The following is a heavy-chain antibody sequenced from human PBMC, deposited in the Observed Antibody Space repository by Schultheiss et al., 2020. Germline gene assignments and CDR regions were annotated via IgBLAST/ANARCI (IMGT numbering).Heavy chain of an antibody. CDR3: ARDEGGFGSGWTKGWFDP. CDR1: GGSISSSSYY. Sequence: SETLSLTCTVSGGSISSSSYYWGWIRQPPGKGLEWIGSIYYSGSTYYNPSLKSRVTISVDTSKNQFSLNLSSVTAADTAVYYCARDEGGFGSGWTKGWFDPWGQGTLVTVAS. D-gene: IGHD6-19*01. CDR2: IYYSGST. V-gene: IGHV4-39*07. J-gene: IGHJ5*02.